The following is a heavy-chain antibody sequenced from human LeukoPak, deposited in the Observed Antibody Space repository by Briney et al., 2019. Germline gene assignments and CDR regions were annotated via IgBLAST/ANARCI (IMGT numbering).Heavy chain of an antibody. Sequence: GESLKISCKGSGDSFTNYWISWVRQMPGKGREWMGRINPSDSYTNYSPSFQGHVTISADKSISTAYLQWSSLKASDTAMYYCASPGLRYFDWLLSFDYWGQGTLVTVSS. V-gene: IGHV5-10-1*01. J-gene: IGHJ4*02. CDR2: INPSDSYT. CDR3: ASPGLRYFDWLLSFDY. D-gene: IGHD3-9*01. CDR1: GDSFTNYW.